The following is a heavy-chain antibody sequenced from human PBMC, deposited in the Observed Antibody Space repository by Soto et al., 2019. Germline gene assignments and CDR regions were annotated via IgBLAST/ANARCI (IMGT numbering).Heavy chain of an antibody. D-gene: IGHD3-3*01. CDR2: ISAYNGNT. CDR3: ARDEWSFDFWRDYYDS. CDR1: GYTFTSYG. J-gene: IGHJ4*02. V-gene: IGHV1-18*01. Sequence: ASVKVSCKASGYTFTSYGISWVRQAPGQGLEWMGWISAYNGNTNYAQKLQGRVTMTTDTSTSTAYMELRSLRSDDTAVYYCARDEWSFDFWRDYYDSCGQDAVVTVSS.